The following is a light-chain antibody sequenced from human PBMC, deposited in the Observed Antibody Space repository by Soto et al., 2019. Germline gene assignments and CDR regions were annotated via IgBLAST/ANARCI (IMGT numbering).Light chain of an antibody. Sequence: QSALTQPPYASGSLGQSITISCTGTSSDIGAYNYVSWYQQRPGKAPKLIIYEVTRRPSGVPDRFSGSKSGNRASLTVSGLQAEDETDYYCSSYSGSNTVLFGGGTKRTFL. CDR2: EVT. CDR1: SSDIGAYNY. V-gene: IGLV2-8*01. CDR3: SSYSGSNTVL. J-gene: IGLJ2*01.